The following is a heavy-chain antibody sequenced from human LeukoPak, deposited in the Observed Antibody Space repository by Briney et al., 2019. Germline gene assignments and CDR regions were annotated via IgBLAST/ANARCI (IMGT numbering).Heavy chain of an antibody. CDR1: GYTFTSYG. Sequence: ASVKVSCKASGYTFTSYGISWVRQAPGQGLEWMGWVNAYNGNTNYAQKLQGRVTMTTDTSTSTAYMELRSLRSDDTAVYYCARVGASDYDYVWGSYRLFDYWGQGTLVTVSS. V-gene: IGHV1-18*01. CDR3: ARVGASDYDYVWGSYRLFDY. CDR2: VNAYNGNT. J-gene: IGHJ4*02. D-gene: IGHD3-16*02.